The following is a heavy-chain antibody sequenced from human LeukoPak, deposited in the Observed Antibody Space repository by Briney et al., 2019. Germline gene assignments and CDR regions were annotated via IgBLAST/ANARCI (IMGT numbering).Heavy chain of an antibody. CDR2: ISSSSSTI. J-gene: IGHJ6*03. CDR1: GFTFSSYS. V-gene: IGHV3-48*01. CDR3: AREGGRVGWLRLEPGDYYYYMDV. Sequence: GESLKISCAASGFTFSSYSMNWVRQAPGKGLEWVSYISSSSSTICYADSVKGRFTISRDNVKNSLYLQMNSLRAEDTAVYYCAREGGRVGWLRLEPGDYYYYMDVWGKGTTVTVSS. D-gene: IGHD1-1*01.